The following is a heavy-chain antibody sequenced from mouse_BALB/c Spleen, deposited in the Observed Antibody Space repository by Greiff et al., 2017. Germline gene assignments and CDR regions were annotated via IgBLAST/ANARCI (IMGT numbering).Heavy chain of an antibody. CDR3: ARDMYYYGSSYCDV. Sequence: EVQLVESGGGLVKPGGSLKLSCAASGFTFSSYAMSWVRQTPEKRLEWVASISSGGSTYYPDSVKGRFTISRDNARNILYLQMSSLRSEDTAMYYCARDMYYYGSSYCDVWGAGTTVTVSS. D-gene: IGHD1-1*01. V-gene: IGHV5-6-5*01. CDR2: ISSGGST. CDR1: GFTFSSYA. J-gene: IGHJ1*01.